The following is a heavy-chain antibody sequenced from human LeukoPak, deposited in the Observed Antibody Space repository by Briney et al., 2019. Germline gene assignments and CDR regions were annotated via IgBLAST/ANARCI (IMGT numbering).Heavy chain of an antibody. CDR2: IKSDGTST. Sequence: TGGSLRLSCAASGFAFSIYWMHWVGQAPGKGLVWVSYIKSDGTSTKYADSVKGRFTISRDNAKNTLYLQMNSLRAEDTAVYYCARGTNYGFDPWGQ. J-gene: IGHJ5*02. V-gene: IGHV3-74*03. CDR3: ARGTNYGFDP. D-gene: IGHD1-7*01. CDR1: GFAFSIYW.